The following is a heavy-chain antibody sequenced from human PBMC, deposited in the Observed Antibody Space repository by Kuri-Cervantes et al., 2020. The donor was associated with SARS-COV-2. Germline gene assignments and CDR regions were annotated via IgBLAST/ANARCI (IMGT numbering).Heavy chain of an antibody. Sequence: GESLKISCSASGFTFSSSGFHRVRQAPGKGLEYVSAISIDGSEIFYADSVRGRFTISRDNSKNTLYLQMSSLRAEDTAVYYCARHRDFWNDGMDVWGQGTTVTVSS. CDR3: ARHRDFWNDGMDV. CDR2: ISIDGSEI. J-gene: IGHJ6*02. CDR1: GFTFSSSG. V-gene: IGHV3-64D*06. D-gene: IGHD1-1*01.